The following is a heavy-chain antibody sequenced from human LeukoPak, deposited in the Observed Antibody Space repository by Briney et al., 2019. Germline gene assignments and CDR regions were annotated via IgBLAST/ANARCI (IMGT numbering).Heavy chain of an antibody. CDR3: ARGGGSFDD. CDR2: IRSSNDYV. V-gene: IGHV3-21*01. Sequence: PGGPLRLSCAASGFTFSTYDMTWVRQAPGKGLEGVSSIRSSNDYVYYADSLKGRFTISRDNAKNSLYLQMNSLRAEDTAVYYCARGGGSFDDWGQGTLVTVSS. D-gene: IGHD3-16*01. J-gene: IGHJ4*02. CDR1: GFTFSTYD.